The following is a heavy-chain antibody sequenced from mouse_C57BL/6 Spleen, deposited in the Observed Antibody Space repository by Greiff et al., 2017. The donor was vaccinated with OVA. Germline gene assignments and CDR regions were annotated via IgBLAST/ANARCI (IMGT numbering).Heavy chain of an antibody. Sequence: QVQLQQSGAELVKPGASVKLSCKASGYTFTEYTIHWVKQRSGQGLEWIGWFYPGSGSIKYNEKFKDKATLTADKSSSTVYMELSRLTSEDSAVYFCARHEEGSSGPGYYFDYWGQGTTLTVSS. V-gene: IGHV1-62-2*01. J-gene: IGHJ2*01. D-gene: IGHD3-2*02. CDR2: FYPGSGSI. CDR3: ARHEEGSSGPGYYFDY. CDR1: GYTFTEYT.